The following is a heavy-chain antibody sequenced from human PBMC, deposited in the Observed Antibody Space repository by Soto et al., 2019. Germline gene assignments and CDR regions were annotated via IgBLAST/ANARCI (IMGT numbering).Heavy chain of an antibody. CDR2: IIPIFGTA. CDR1: GGTFSSYA. D-gene: IGHD3-22*01. V-gene: IGHV1-69*01. Sequence: QVQLVQSGAEVKKPGSSVKVSCKASGGTFSSYAISWVRQAPGQGLEWMGGIIPIFGTANYAQKFQGRVTITADESTSTAYMELSSLRSEDTAVYYCARDRAPTYYYDRSGQIRAFDIWGQGTMVTVSS. J-gene: IGHJ3*02. CDR3: ARDRAPTYYYDRSGQIRAFDI.